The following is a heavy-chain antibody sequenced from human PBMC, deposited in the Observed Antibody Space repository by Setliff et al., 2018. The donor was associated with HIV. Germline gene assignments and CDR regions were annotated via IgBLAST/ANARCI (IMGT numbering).Heavy chain of an antibody. CDR3: AREDGSSWSCDRFYYYGLDV. CDR1: GYTFTNYD. V-gene: IGHV1-8*02. CDR2: MNPNNGNT. J-gene: IGHJ6*02. Sequence: ASVKVSCKASGYTFTNYDINWVRQAPGQGLEWMGWMNPNNGNTGYAEKFQGRVTIFVDTARKQFSLKLNSVTAADTAVYYCAREDGSSWSCDRFYYYGLDVWGQGITVTVSS. D-gene: IGHD6-19*01.